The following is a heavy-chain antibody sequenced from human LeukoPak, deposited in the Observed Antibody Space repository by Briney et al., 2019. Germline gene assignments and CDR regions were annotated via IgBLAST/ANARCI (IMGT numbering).Heavy chain of an antibody. V-gene: IGHV4-38-2*02. Sequence: SETLSLTCTVSGYSISSGYYWGWIRQPPGKGLEWIGSIYHSGSTYYNPSLKSRVTISVDTSKNQFSLKLSSVTAADTAVYYCARVAGIGENWGQGTLVTVSS. J-gene: IGHJ4*02. CDR2: IYHSGST. D-gene: IGHD6-19*01. CDR3: ARVAGIGEN. CDR1: GYSISSGYY.